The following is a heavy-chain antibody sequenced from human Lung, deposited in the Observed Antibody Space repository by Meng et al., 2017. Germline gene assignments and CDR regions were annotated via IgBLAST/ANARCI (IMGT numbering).Heavy chain of an antibody. CDR2: INHSGST. V-gene: IGHV4-34*01. CDR3: ARGPTTMAHDFDY. Sequence: QGQLQRWGAGFLKPSETLSLTCVVSGGSFSDYYWSWIRQPPGKGLEWIGEINHSGSTNYNPSLESRATISVDTSQNNLSLKLSSVTAADSAVYYCARGPTTMAHDFDYWGQGTLVTVSS. D-gene: IGHD4-11*01. CDR1: GGSFSDYY. J-gene: IGHJ4*02.